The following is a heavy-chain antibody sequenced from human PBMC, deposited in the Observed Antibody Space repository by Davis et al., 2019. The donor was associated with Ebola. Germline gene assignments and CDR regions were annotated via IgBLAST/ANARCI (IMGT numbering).Heavy chain of an antibody. CDR3: ARDHMGSLDN. D-gene: IGHD1-26*01. CDR1: GDSISTYY. Sequence: MPSETLSLTCSVSGDSISTYYCTWVRQVAGKGLEWIGRVSFSGTTYYNPSLKSRVSMSVDTSNYQFSLKLNSVTAADTAIYFCARDHMGSLDNWGQGTLVTVSS. V-gene: IGHV4-4*07. J-gene: IGHJ4*02. CDR2: VSFSGTT.